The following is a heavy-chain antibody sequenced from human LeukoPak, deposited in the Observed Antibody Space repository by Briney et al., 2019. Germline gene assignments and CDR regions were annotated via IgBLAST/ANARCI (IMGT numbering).Heavy chain of an antibody. J-gene: IGHJ4*02. V-gene: IGHV3-74*01. D-gene: IGHD1-26*01. Sequence: PGGSLRLSCAASGFTFRNYWMHWVRQAPGKGLVWVSLINSDGSTTRYAHSVEGRFTISRDNAKNTLYLQMNSLRAEDTAVYYCTSVRATMYFDSWGQGTLVTVSS. CDR1: GFTFRNYW. CDR3: TSVRATMYFDS. CDR2: INSDGSTT.